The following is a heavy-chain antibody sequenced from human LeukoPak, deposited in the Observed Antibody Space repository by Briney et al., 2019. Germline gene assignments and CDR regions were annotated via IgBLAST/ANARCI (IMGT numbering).Heavy chain of an antibody. CDR1: GYTFTGYY. CDR2: INPNSGGT. J-gene: IGHJ4*02. CDR3: ARDAVRFLEWSVAVEDPYYFDY. Sequence: GASVKVSCKASGYTFTGYYMHWVRQAPGQGLEWMGWINPNSGGTNYAQKFQGWVTMTRDTSISTAYMELSRLRSDDTAVYYCARDAVRFLEWSVAVEDPYYFDYWGQGTLVTVSS. V-gene: IGHV1-2*04. D-gene: IGHD3-3*01.